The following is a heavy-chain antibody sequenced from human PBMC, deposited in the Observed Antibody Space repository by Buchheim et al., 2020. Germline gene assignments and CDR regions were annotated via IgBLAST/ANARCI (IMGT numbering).Heavy chain of an antibody. CDR2: INWDRGSI. D-gene: IGHD1-26*01. CDR3: TKDIGWDLAGIDY. CDR1: GFRFDNYA. V-gene: IGHV3-9*01. J-gene: IGHJ4*02. Sequence: EVQLVESGGGLVQPGRSLRLSCAASGFRFDNYAMHWVRQAPGKGLEWVSRINWDRGSIGYADSVKGRFTISRDNARNSLYLQMNSLRAEDTALYYCTKDIGWDLAGIDYWGQGTL.